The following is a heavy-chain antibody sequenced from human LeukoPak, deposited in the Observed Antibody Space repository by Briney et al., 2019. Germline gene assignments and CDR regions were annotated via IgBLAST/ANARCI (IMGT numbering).Heavy chain of an antibody. CDR2: INPNSGGT. CDR3: ARADYDILTGYYFDY. V-gene: IGHV1-2*02. D-gene: IGHD3-9*01. CDR1: GYTFTGYY. Sequence: ASVKVSCKASGYTFTGYYMHWVRQAPGQGLEWMGWINPNSGGTNYAQKFQGRVTMTRDTSISTAYRELSRLRSDDTAVYYCARADYDILTGYYFDYWGQGTLVTVSS. J-gene: IGHJ4*02.